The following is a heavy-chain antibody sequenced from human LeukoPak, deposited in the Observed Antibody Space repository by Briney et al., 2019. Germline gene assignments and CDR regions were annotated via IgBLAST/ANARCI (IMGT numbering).Heavy chain of an antibody. CDR3: ARDSVDDILTGYLAFDI. Sequence: GGSLRLSCAASGFTFSSYSMNWVRHAPGKGLEWVSSISSSSSYIYYADSVKGRFTISRDNAKNSLYLQMNSLRAEDTAVYYCARDSVDDILTGYLAFDIWGQGTMVTVSS. V-gene: IGHV3-21*01. D-gene: IGHD3-9*01. CDR1: GFTFSSYS. J-gene: IGHJ3*02. CDR2: ISSSSSYI.